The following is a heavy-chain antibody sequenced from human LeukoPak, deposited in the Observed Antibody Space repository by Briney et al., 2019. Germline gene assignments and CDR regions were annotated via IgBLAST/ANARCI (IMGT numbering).Heavy chain of an antibody. J-gene: IGHJ3*02. D-gene: IGHD3-22*01. CDR1: GGSISSSSYY. Sequence: PSETLSLTCTVSGGSISSSSYYWGWIRQPPGKGLEWIGSIYYSGSTYYNPSLKSRVTISVDTSKNQFPLKLSSVTAADTAVYYCARHYYDSSGYLDAFDIWGQGTMVTVSS. V-gene: IGHV4-39*01. CDR2: IYYSGST. CDR3: ARHYYDSSGYLDAFDI.